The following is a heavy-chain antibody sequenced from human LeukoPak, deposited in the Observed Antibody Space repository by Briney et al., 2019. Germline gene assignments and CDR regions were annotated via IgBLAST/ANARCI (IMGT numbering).Heavy chain of an antibody. CDR2: ITSDGSDT. CDR3: AKDYFGTLEY. J-gene: IGHJ4*02. CDR1: GFPFDISW. V-gene: IGHV3-74*01. Sequence: GGSRRLSWPASGFPFDISWMHWVRQVQGRGLVWVSRITSDGSDTTYRDSVKGRFTITRDNAKNTLFLQMNSLRAQDRAVYYCAKDYFGTLEYWGRGTLVTVSS. D-gene: IGHD1-14*01.